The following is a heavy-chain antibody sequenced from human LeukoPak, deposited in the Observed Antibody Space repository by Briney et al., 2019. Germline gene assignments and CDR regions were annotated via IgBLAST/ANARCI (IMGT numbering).Heavy chain of an antibody. CDR1: GFTVSTNY. D-gene: IGHD6-19*01. Sequence: GGSLRLSCAASGFTVSTNYMSWVRQAPGEGLEWVGRIKSKSDAESTDYVAPVKGRFSISRDDSKKTLYLQMNSLKTEDTAVYYCTTGSWYYFDSWGQGTLVTVSA. CDR2: IKSKSDAEST. V-gene: IGHV3-15*01. J-gene: IGHJ4*02. CDR3: TTGSWYYFDS.